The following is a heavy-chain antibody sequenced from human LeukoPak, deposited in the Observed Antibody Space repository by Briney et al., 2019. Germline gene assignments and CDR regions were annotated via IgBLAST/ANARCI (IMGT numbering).Heavy chain of an antibody. J-gene: IGHJ5*02. Sequence: SETLSLTCAVYGGSFSGYYWSWIRQPPGKGLEWIGEINHSGSTNYNPSLKSRVTISVDTSKNQFSLKLSSVTAADTAVYYCARLLSRLWFDPWGQGTLVTVSS. D-gene: IGHD2-21*01. V-gene: IGHV4-34*01. CDR1: GGSFSGYY. CDR2: INHSGST. CDR3: ARLLSRLWFDP.